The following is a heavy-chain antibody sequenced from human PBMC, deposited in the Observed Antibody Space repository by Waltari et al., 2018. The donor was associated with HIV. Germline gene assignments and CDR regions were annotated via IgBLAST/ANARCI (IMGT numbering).Heavy chain of an antibody. CDR2: IVPVFGTP. V-gene: IGHV1-69*01. D-gene: IGHD5-18*01. CDR1: GGSFNNYA. J-gene: IGHJ3*02. CDR3: ARCYRGYSYGPLIYDAFDI. Sequence: QVQLLQSGAEVKKPGSSVKVSCKASGGSFNNYAISWVRQAPGQGLEWMGGIVPVFGTPNYAQKFQGRVAITADESTSTAYMELSSLRSEDTALYYCARCYRGYSYGPLIYDAFDIWGQGTMVTVSS.